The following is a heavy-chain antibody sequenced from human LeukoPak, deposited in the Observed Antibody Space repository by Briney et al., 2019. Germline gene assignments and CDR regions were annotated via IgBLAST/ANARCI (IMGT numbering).Heavy chain of an antibody. CDR1: GFIVSSKY. D-gene: IGHD6-13*01. J-gene: IGHJ4*02. Sequence: GGSLRLSCAASGFIVSSKYMSWVRQAPGKGLEWVSVIYSGGSTYYADSVKGRFTISRGNSKNTVDLQMNSLRVEDTAVYYCTMRGNTWYDCWGQGTLVTVSS. CDR3: TMRGNTWYDC. V-gene: IGHV3-53*01. CDR2: IYSGGST.